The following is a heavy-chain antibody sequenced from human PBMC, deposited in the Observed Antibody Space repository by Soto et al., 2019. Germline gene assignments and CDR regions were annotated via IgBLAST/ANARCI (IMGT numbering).Heavy chain of an antibody. CDR2: IYWDDDK. CDR1: GFSLSTSGVG. Sequence: QITLKESGPTLVKPTQTLTLTCTFSGFSLSTSGVGVGWIRQPPGKALEWLAIIYWDDDKRYSPSLKSRLTINKNTSKNQVALTMTNMDPLDTAPYYCAHRPSYCSGGSCYSGFDYWGQGNLVTVSS. V-gene: IGHV2-5*02. CDR3: AHRPSYCSGGSCYSGFDY. J-gene: IGHJ4*02. D-gene: IGHD2-15*01.